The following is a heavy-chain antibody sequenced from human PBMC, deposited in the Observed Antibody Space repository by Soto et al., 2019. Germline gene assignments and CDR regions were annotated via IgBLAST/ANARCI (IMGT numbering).Heavy chain of an antibody. D-gene: IGHD3-10*01. Sequence: QVQLVQSGAEGKKPGSSVKVSCKASGGTFSSYAISWVRQATGQGIEWMGGFNPIFETANYAQKFQGRVTITADESTNTAYMELSSLRSEDTAVYYCTRGITLIRGVIPPGYYYGMDVWGQGTTVAVSS. CDR3: TRGITLIRGVIPPGYYYGMDV. V-gene: IGHV1-69*01. J-gene: IGHJ6*02. CDR2: FNPIFETA. CDR1: GGTFSSYA.